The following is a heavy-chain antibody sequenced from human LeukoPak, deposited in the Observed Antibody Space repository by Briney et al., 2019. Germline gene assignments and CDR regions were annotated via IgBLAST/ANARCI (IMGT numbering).Heavy chain of an antibody. V-gene: IGHV4-59*04. D-gene: IGHD1-26*01. Sequence: PSETLSLTCTVSGGSISSYYWSWIRQPPGKGLEWIGYIYYSGSTYDNPSLKSRVTISVDTSKNQFSLKLSSVTAADTAVYYCAKAWGELLQVLPVDYWGQGTLVTVPS. CDR1: GGSISSYY. CDR3: AKAWGELLQVLPVDY. J-gene: IGHJ4*02. CDR2: IYYSGST.